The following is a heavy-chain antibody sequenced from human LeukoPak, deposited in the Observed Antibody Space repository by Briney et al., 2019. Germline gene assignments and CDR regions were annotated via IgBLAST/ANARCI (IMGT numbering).Heavy chain of an antibody. CDR1: GYSISSGYY. J-gene: IGHJ5*02. V-gene: IGHV4-38-2*01. Sequence: SETLSLTCAVSGYSISSGYYGGLIWQPPGNELEWIWGIYHSGSTYYNPSLKSRVTLSVDTSRNQFSLKLSYVTAAATGVYYCARLNVVVVPAAIPIPFDPWGQGTLVTVSS. D-gene: IGHD2-2*02. CDR2: IYHSGST. CDR3: ARLNVVVVPAAIPIPFDP.